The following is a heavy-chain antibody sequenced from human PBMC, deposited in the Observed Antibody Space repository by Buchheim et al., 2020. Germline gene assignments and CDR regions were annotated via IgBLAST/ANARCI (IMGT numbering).Heavy chain of an antibody. D-gene: IGHD2-21*02. CDR3: ATGLDAVLTAY. CDR2: ISYDGSNK. Sequence: QVQLVESGGGVVQPGRSLRLSCAASGFTFSSYAMHWVRQAPGKGLEWVAVISYDGSNKYYADSVKGRLTIARDNSTYTLFVQMNSLRAEDTAVYYCATGLDAVLTAYWGQGTL. V-gene: IGHV3-30*04. J-gene: IGHJ4*02. CDR1: GFTFSSYA.